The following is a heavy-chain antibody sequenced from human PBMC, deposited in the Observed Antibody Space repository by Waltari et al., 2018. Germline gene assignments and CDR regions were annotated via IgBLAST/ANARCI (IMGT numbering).Heavy chain of an antibody. CDR3: ARDGVRALGFDP. J-gene: IGHJ5*02. CDR1: GFTLSAYS. D-gene: IGHD3-16*01. V-gene: IGHV3-48*01. Sequence: EVQLVESGGGLVQPGGSLRLSCAASGFTLSAYSRNWVRPAPGKWLEWGSYSSDIGRTIYYADSVKGRFIISRDNVMNSLYLQMNTLRAEDTAVYYCARDGVRALGFDPRGQGTLVTVSS. CDR2: SSDIGRTI.